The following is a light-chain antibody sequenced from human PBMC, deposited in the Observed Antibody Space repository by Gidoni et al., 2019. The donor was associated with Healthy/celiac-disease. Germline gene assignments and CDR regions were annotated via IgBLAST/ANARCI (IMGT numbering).Light chain of an antibody. V-gene: IGKV3-15*01. CDR2: GAS. CDR3: QQYNNWRGT. CDR1: QSVSSN. Sequence: EIVMTQSPATLSVSPWERATLSCRASQSVSSNLAWYKQKPGQPPRLLIYGASTSATGIPSRFRGSGSGTEFTLTISSLQSEYFAVYYCQQYNNWRGTFGGGTKVEIK. J-gene: IGKJ4*01.